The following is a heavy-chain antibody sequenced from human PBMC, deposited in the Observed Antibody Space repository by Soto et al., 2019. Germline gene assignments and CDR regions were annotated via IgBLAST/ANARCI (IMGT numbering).Heavy chain of an antibody. CDR1: GYTFTSYG. Sequence: ASVKVSCKASGYTFTSYGISWVRQAPGQGLEWMGWISAYNGNTNYAQKLQGRVTMTTDTSTSTAYMELRSLRSDDTAVYYCARVSVVVPVRQHPDDYWGQGTLVTVSS. V-gene: IGHV1-18*01. J-gene: IGHJ4*02. D-gene: IGHD2-2*01. CDR3: ARVSVVVPVRQHPDDY. CDR2: ISAYNGNT.